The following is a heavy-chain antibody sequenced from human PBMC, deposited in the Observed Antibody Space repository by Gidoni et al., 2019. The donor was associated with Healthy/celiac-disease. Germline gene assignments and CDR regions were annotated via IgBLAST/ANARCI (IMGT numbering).Heavy chain of an antibody. CDR1: GFTLSILA. V-gene: IGHV3-23*01. D-gene: IGHD3-22*01. Sequence: EVQLLESGGGLLQIGGSLRLSCPPSGFTLSILASGWVRQAPGKGLEWVSGISGSGGSTYYADSVKGRFTISRDNSKNTLYLQMNSLRAEDTAVYYCAKDVTPLEAVITFDYFDYWGQGTLVTVSS. CDR3: AKDVTPLEAVITFDYFDY. J-gene: IGHJ4*02. CDR2: ISGSGGST.